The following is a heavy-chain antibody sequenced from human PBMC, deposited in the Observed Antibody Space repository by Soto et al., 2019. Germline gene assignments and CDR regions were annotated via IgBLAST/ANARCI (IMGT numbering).Heavy chain of an antibody. Sequence: SVKVSCKASGFTFTSSAMQWVRQARGQRLEWIGWIVVGSGNTNYAQKFQERVTITRDMSTSTAYMELSSLRSEDTAVYYCAAFSSSEDYGMDVWGQGTTVTVSS. CDR2: IVVGSGNT. CDR1: GFTFTSSA. CDR3: AAFSSSEDYGMDV. J-gene: IGHJ6*02. V-gene: IGHV1-58*02. D-gene: IGHD6-6*01.